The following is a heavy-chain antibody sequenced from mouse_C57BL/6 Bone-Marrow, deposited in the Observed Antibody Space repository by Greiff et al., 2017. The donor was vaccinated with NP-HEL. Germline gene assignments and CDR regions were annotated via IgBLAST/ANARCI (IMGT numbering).Heavy chain of an antibody. D-gene: IGHD2-2*01. CDR3: TLYYGYDGGFAY. CDR2: IDPEDGDT. J-gene: IGHJ3*01. CDR1: GFNIKDYY. V-gene: IGHV14-1*01. Sequence: VHVKQSGAELVRPGASVKLSCTASGFNIKDYYMHWVKQRPEQGLEWIGRIDPEDGDTEYAPKFQGKATMTADTSSNTAYLQLSSLTSEDTAVYYCTLYYGYDGGFAYWGQGTLVTVSA.